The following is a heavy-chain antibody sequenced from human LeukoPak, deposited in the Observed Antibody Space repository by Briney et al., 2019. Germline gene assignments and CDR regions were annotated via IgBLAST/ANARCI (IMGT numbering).Heavy chain of an antibody. CDR1: GYTFTGQY. CDR3: ARGYYGMDV. V-gene: IGHV1-2*02. J-gene: IGHJ6*02. Sequence: ASVKVSCKASGYTFTGQYLYWARQTPGQGLEWMGWINPKTGDTDSAQNFQGRVAMTRDTSITTVYMELSSLTSDDTAVYYCARGYYGMDVWGQGTTVTVSS. CDR2: INPKTGDT.